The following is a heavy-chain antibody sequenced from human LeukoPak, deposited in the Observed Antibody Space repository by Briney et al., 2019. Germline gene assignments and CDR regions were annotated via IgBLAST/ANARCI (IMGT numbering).Heavy chain of an antibody. J-gene: IGHJ3*02. CDR3: AIHGSRRSAFDI. V-gene: IGHV4-4*07. CDR2: IYTSGST. D-gene: IGHD1-1*01. Sequence: SETLSLTCTVSGGSISSYYWSWIRQPAGKGLEWIGRIYTSGSTHYNPSLKSRVTMSVDTSKNQFSLKLSSVTAADTAVYYCAIHGSRRSAFDIWGQGTMVTVSS. CDR1: GGSISSYY.